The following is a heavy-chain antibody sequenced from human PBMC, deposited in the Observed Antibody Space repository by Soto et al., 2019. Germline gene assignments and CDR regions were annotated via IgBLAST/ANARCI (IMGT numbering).Heavy chain of an antibody. D-gene: IGHD1-26*01. CDR2: SRNKANSYST. CDR1: GLTFSDHY. J-gene: IGHJ4*02. CDR3: ARFSGIDTSGIDY. Sequence: EVQLVESGGGLVQPGGSLRLSCAASGLTFSDHYMDWVRQAPGKGLAWVGRSRNKANSYSTEYAASVKGRFTISRNETKNSVYLQMSRLKPEDTAVYYCARFSGIDTSGIDYWGKGTPVTVSS. V-gene: IGHV3-72*01.